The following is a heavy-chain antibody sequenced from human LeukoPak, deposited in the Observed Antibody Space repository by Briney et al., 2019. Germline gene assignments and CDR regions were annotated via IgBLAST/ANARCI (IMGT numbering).Heavy chain of an antibody. V-gene: IGHV3-11*04. J-gene: IGHJ4*02. Sequence: GGSLRLSCAASGFTFSDYYMSWIRQAPGKGLEWVSYISSSGSTIYYADSVKGRFTISRDNAKNSLYLQMNSLRAEDTAVYYCARERIAAAVYFDYWGQGTLVTVSS. CDR2: ISSSGSTI. CDR1: GFTFSDYY. D-gene: IGHD6-13*01. CDR3: ARERIAAAVYFDY.